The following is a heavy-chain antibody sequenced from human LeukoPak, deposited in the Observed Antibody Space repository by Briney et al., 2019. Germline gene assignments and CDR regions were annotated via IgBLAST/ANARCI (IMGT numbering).Heavy chain of an antibody. Sequence: SETLSLTCTVSGGSISSSSYYWGWIRQPPGKGLEWIGCIYYSGSTYYNPSLKSRVTISVDTSKNQFSLKLSSVTAADTAVYYCARHPVRRYCSGGSCVWFDPWGQGTLVTVSS. CDR2: IYYSGST. J-gene: IGHJ5*02. D-gene: IGHD2-15*01. CDR1: GGSISSSSYY. V-gene: IGHV4-39*01. CDR3: ARHPVRRYCSGGSCVWFDP.